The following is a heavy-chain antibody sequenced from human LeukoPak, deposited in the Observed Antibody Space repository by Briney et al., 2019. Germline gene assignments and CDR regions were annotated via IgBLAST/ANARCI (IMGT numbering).Heavy chain of an antibody. CDR3: ARDLRGYSGWYRGYDY. Sequence: GGSLRLSCAASGFTFSSYSMNWVRQAPGKGLEWVSYISSSSSYIYYADSVKGRFTISRDNAKNSLYLQMNSLRAEDTAVYYRARDLRGYSGWYRGYDYWGQGILVTVSS. J-gene: IGHJ4*02. CDR2: ISSSSSYI. V-gene: IGHV3-21*04. CDR1: GFTFSSYS. D-gene: IGHD6-19*01.